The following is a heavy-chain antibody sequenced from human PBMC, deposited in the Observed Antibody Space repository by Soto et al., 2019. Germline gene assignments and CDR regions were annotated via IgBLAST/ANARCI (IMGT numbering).Heavy chain of an antibody. J-gene: IGHJ4*02. CDR1: GGSVSSGSYY. Sequence: PSETLSLTCTVSGGSVSSGSYYWSWIRQPPGKGLEWIGYIYYSGSTNYNPSLKSRVTISVDTSKNQFSLKLSSVTAADTAVYYCARTCGVRGVDYWGQGTLVTVSS. CDR2: IYYSGST. CDR3: ARTCGVRGVDY. D-gene: IGHD3-10*01. V-gene: IGHV4-61*01.